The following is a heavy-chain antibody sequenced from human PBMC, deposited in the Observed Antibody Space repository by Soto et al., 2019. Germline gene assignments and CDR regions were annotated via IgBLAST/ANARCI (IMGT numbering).Heavy chain of an antibody. CDR1: GFTFSNYG. J-gene: IGHJ4*02. V-gene: IGHV3-30*18. CDR3: AKDLKRYYDTSDY. Sequence: PGGSLRLSCAASGFTFSNYGMHWVRQAPGKGLEWVAFLSYDGGNKYYADSVKGRFTISRDNSKNTLYLQMNSLRDEDTAVYYCAKDLKRYYDTSDYWGQGTLVTVSS. D-gene: IGHD3-22*01. CDR2: LSYDGGNK.